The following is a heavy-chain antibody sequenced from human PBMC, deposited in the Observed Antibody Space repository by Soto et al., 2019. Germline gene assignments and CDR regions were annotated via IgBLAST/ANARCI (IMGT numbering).Heavy chain of an antibody. D-gene: IGHD3-16*02. Sequence: SETLSLTCTVAGGSLSSCYWSWIRQPAGKGLEWIGRIYTRGSTNYNPSLKSRVPMSVDTSKNQFSLKLSSVTAADTAVYYCERGNVDYVWGSYRCEGMDVWGQGTKATV. CDR1: GGSLSSCY. J-gene: IGHJ6*02. V-gene: IGHV4-4*07. CDR3: ERGNVDYVWGSYRCEGMDV. CDR2: IYTRGST.